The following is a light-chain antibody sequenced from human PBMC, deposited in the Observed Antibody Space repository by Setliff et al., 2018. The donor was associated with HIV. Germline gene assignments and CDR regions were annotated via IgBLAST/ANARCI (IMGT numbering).Light chain of an antibody. CDR3: SSYTSTPLYV. CDR2: DVS. Sequence: QSVLTQPASVSGSPGQSITISCTGTISDVGTYNFVSWYQQHPGKAPKLMIYDVSNRPSGVSNRFSGSKSGNTASLTISGLQAEDEADYYCSSYTSTPLYVVGTGTK. CDR1: ISDVGTYNF. V-gene: IGLV2-14*03. J-gene: IGLJ1*01.